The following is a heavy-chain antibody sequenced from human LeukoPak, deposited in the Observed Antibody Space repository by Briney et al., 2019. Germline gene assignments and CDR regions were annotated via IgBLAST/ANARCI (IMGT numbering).Heavy chain of an antibody. CDR2: ISRSGGST. V-gene: IGHV3-23*01. CDR1: GFTFSSYA. CDR3: AKHYDYRKNWFDP. Sequence: PGGSLRLSCAASGFTFSSYAMSWVRQAPGKGLEWVSAISRSGGSTYYADSVKGRFTSSRDNSKNTLYLQMNSLNAEDTAVYYCAKHYDYRKNWFDPWGQGTLVTVSS. D-gene: IGHD4-11*01. J-gene: IGHJ5*02.